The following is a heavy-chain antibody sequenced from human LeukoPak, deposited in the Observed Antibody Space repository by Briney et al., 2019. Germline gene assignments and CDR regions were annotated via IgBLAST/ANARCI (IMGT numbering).Heavy chain of an antibody. J-gene: IGHJ4*02. D-gene: IGHD4-17*01. V-gene: IGHV3-21*06. CDR2: ISSSGDYM. CDR1: GFTISTYS. CDR3: ARGSGYWVTTSIDY. Sequence: TGGSLRLSCAASGFTISTYSMNWVRQAPEKGLEWVSSISSSGDYMYYADSMKGRFTISKDNAKNSLYLQMNSLKAEDTAVYYCARGSGYWVTTSIDYWGQGTLVTVSS.